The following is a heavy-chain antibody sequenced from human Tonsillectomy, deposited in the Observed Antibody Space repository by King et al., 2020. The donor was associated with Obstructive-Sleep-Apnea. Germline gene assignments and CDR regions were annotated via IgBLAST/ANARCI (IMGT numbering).Heavy chain of an antibody. CDR1: GYTFTSYY. D-gene: IGHD7-27*01. J-gene: IGHJ4*02. V-gene: IGHV1-46*01. CDR3: AREDPKWGSGGFDY. CDR2: INPSGGST. Sequence: QLVQSGAEVKKPGASVKVSCKASGYTFTSYYMHWVRQAPGQGLEWMGIINPSGGSTSYAQKFQGRVTMTRDTSTSTVFLELSSLSSEDTAVYYCAREDPKWGSGGFDYWGQGTLVTVSS.